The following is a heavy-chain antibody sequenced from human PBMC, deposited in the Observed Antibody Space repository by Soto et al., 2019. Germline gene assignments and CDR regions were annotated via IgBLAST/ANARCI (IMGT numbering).Heavy chain of an antibody. CDR1: GFTFSFYA. CDR2: ISYNGRNK. V-gene: IGHV3-30*04. CDR3: ARHAKIADRSQFYFDS. Sequence: GGSLRLSCAASGFTFSFYAMHWVRQAPGKGLEWVAVISYNGRNKHYVDSVKGRFTISRDNSQDTLYLQMDSLRPDDTAVYYCARHAKIADRSQFYFDSWGQGTLVTVSS. J-gene: IGHJ4*02. D-gene: IGHD2-21*01.